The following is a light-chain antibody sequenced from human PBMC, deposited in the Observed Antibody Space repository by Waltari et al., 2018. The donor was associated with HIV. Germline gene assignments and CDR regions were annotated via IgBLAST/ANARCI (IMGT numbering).Light chain of an antibody. CDR2: GVS. J-gene: IGLJ3*02. Sequence: HSALTQPASVSGSPGQSITISCSGTVTDIDIYKFVSWYRQYPGLAPQLVLYGVSSRPSGVSLRFSGSKAGDTASLTISGLEAEDEADYYCSSYTPSHSLVFGGGTKLTVL. CDR1: VTDIDIYKF. V-gene: IGLV2-14*01. CDR3: SSYTPSHSLV.